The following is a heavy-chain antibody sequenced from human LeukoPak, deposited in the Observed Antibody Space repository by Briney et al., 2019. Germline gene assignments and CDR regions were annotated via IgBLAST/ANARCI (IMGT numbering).Heavy chain of an antibody. CDR3: ARVGASTHSSWLNYGMDV. CDR1: GGSISSSNW. D-gene: IGHD6-13*01. Sequence: SETLSLTCAVSGGSISSSNWWSWVRQPPGKGLQWIGEIYHSGSTNYNPSLKSRVTISVDKSKNQFSLKLSSVTAADTAVYYCARVGASTHSSWLNYGMDVWGQGTTVTVSS. CDR2: IYHSGST. J-gene: IGHJ6*02. V-gene: IGHV4-4*02.